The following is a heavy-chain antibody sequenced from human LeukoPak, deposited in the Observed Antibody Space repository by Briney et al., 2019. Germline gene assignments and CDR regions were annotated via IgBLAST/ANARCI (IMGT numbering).Heavy chain of an antibody. J-gene: IGHJ4*02. D-gene: IGHD4-11*01. CDR2: INPNSGGT. Sequence: ASVKVSCKASGYTFTGYYIHWVRQAPGQGLEWMGWINPNSGGTNYAQKFQGRVTMTRDTSTSTVYMELSSLRSEDTAVYYCARGGRRTGTVNDYWGQGTLVTVSS. CDR1: GYTFTGYY. CDR3: ARGGRRTGTVNDY. V-gene: IGHV1-2*02.